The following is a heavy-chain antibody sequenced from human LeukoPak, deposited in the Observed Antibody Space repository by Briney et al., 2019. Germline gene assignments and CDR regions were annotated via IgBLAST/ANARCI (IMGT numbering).Heavy chain of an antibody. CDR2: GHYSGTA. J-gene: IGHJ4*02. Sequence: PGGSLRLSCAASGFTFSSYWMSWVRQTPGKGLEFIGHGHYSGTANYNPSLRSRVTISIDSSKKHFFPKLKSVTAADTAVYYSARGCGDFRVEGRYFHSWGQGTLVTVSS. D-gene: IGHD4-17*01. CDR3: ARGCGDFRVEGRYFHS. CDR1: GFTFSSYW. V-gene: IGHV4-59*01.